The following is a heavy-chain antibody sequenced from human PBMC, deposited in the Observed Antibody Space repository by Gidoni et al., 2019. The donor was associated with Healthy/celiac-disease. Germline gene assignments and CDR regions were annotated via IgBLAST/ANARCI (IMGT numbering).Heavy chain of an antibody. CDR3: ARDPNDKWELLKDYYYYYGMDV. Sequence: QVQLVQSGAEVKKPGSSVKVSCKASGGPFSSYAISWVRQAPGQVLEWMGGIIPIFGTANYAQKFQGRVTITADESTSTAYMELSSLRSEDTAVYYCARDPNDKWELLKDYYYYYGMDVWGQGTTVTVSS. D-gene: IGHD1-26*01. CDR2: IIPIFGTA. CDR1: GGPFSSYA. V-gene: IGHV1-69*01. J-gene: IGHJ6*02.